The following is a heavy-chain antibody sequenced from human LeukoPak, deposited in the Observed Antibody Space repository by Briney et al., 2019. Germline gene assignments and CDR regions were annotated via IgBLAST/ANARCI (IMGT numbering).Heavy chain of an antibody. CDR1: GYTFTSYA. D-gene: IGHD3-10*01. J-gene: IGHJ3*02. Sequence: ASVKVSCKASGYTFTSYAMHWVRQAPGQRLEWMGWINAGNGNTKYSQKLQGRVTITRDTSASTAYMELSSLRSEDTAVYYCARELNYYGSGSYYGEGAFDIWGQGTMVTVSS. CDR3: ARELNYYGSGSYYGEGAFDI. CDR2: INAGNGNT. V-gene: IGHV1-3*01.